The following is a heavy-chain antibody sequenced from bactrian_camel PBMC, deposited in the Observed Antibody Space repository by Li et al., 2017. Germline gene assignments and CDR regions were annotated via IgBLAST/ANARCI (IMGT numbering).Heavy chain of an antibody. Sequence: VQPVESGGGSVQAGGSLRLSCVYSGYTSGSWCAGWFCQPPGKEREGVAAIAIGGGSTFYADSVKGRFTISRDMAANRLYLQVNDLRPEDTAMYYCAATDRDWSDTLGRWHCTPGHKYWGQGTQVTVS. V-gene: IGHV3S31*01. CDR2: IAIGGGST. CDR1: GYTSGSWC. D-gene: IGHD7*01. CDR3: AATDRDWSDTLGRWHCTPGHKY. J-gene: IGHJ4*01.